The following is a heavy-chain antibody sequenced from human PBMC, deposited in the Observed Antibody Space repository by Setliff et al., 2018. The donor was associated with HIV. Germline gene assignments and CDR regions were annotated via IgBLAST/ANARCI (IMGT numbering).Heavy chain of an antibody. V-gene: IGHV1-8*02. Sequence: ASVKVSCKASGYTFTSYDINWVRQATGQGLEWMGWMNPNSGNTGYAQKFQGRVTMTRNTSISTAYMELSSLRSEDTAVYYCAREPDYGIRDAFDIWGQGTMVTVSS. CDR2: MNPNSGNT. D-gene: IGHD4-17*01. CDR1: GYTFTSYD. J-gene: IGHJ3*02. CDR3: AREPDYGIRDAFDI.